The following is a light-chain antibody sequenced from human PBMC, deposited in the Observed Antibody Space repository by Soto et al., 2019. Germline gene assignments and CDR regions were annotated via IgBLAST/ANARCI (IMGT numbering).Light chain of an antibody. CDR2: DVS. J-gene: IGLJ3*02. CDR1: SSDVGGYNY. V-gene: IGLV2-11*01. CDR3: CSYAGNSLWV. Sequence: QYALTQPRSVSGSPGQSVTISCTGTSSDVGGYNYVSWYQQHPGKAPKLMIYDVSKWPSGAPDRFSGSKSGNTASLTISGLQAEDEADYYCCSYAGNSLWVFGGGTKLTVL.